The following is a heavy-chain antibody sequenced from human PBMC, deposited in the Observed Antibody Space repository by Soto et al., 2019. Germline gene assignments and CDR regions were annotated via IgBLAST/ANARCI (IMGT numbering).Heavy chain of an antibody. J-gene: IGHJ4*02. CDR3: ARELDTAMDFDY. CDR2: TRNKANSYTT. CDR1: GFTFSDHY. D-gene: IGHD5-18*01. Sequence: EVQLVESGGGLVQPGGSLRLSCAASGFTFSDHYMDWVRQAPGKGLEWVGRTRNKANSYTTEYAASVKGRFTISRDDSKNSLYLQMNSLKTEDTAVYYCARELDTAMDFDYWGQGTLVTVSS. V-gene: IGHV3-72*01.